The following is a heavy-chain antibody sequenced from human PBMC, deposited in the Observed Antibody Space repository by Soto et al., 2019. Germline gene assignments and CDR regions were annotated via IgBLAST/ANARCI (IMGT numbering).Heavy chain of an antibody. CDR2: VYLGDSDT. CDR3: ARANVRNAGFFAINSFDP. Sequence: GESLKISGKGSGYSFTNYWIGWVRQMPGKGLEWMGTVYLGDSDTRYSPSFQGRVTISADKSISAAYLQWGSLKASDTAMNYCARANVRNAGFFAINSFDPCGQGTLVTVSS. CDR1: GYSFTNYW. V-gene: IGHV5-51*01. J-gene: IGHJ5*02. D-gene: IGHD3-10*02.